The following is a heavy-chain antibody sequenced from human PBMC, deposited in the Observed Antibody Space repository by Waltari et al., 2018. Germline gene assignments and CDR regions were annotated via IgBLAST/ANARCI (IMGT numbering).Heavy chain of an antibody. J-gene: IGHJ4*02. CDR1: EFSFSTEW. CDR2: IKQDGTEK. V-gene: IGHV3-7*03. Sequence: EVQLVESGGGLVQPGGSLRLSCVASEFSFSTEWMSWVRQGPGGGLEWVAKIKQDGTEKIDVDSGKGRFTITRDNAETSVYLQRSNLRGDYAATYYCAAGSGWVFESWGQGTLVTVSS. CDR3: AAGSGWVFES. D-gene: IGHD6-19*01.